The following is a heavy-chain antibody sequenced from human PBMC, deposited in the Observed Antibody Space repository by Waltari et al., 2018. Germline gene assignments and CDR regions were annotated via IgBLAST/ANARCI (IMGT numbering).Heavy chain of an antibody. V-gene: IGHV4-31*02. CDR1: GGSITIGTYY. CDR2: IYYRGGT. J-gene: IGHJ4*02. D-gene: IGHD1-26*01. Sequence: QVQLQESGPGLVKPSQTLSLTCTVSGGSITIGTYYWSWIRQHPGKSLEWIGDIYYRGGTYYNASLESRVTISIDTSKNQFSLRLTSVTAADTAVYYCARVRSSGSYYYFDYWGQGTLVAVSS. CDR3: ARVRSSGSYYYFDY.